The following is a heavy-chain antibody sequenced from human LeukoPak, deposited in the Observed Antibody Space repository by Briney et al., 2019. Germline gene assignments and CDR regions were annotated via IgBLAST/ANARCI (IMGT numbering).Heavy chain of an antibody. J-gene: IGHJ4*02. CDR2: XXYDGXXX. CDR3: ARXRRRELLRTYFDY. Sequence: PGGSLRLSCAASGFTXXTYAMHWVXQAPGXGXXXXXXXXYDGXXXXXXXXXXXXFTISXDNSKNTLXLQMNSLRAEDTAVYYCARXRRRELLRTYFDYWGQGTLVTVSS. D-gene: IGHD1-26*01. CDR1: GFTXXTYA. V-gene: IGHV3-30*01.